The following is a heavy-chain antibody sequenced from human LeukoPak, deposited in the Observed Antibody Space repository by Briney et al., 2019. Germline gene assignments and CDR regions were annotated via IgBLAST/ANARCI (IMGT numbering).Heavy chain of an antibody. CDR3: ARSGGGLSYYYGSGSYYKH. D-gene: IGHD3-10*01. J-gene: IGHJ4*02. CDR2: IKQDGSEK. CDR1: GFTFSSYW. V-gene: IGHV3-7*01. Sequence: GGSLRLSCAASGFTFSSYWMSWVRQAPGKGLEWVANIKQDGSEKYYVDSVKGRFTISRDNAKNSLYLQMNSLRAEDTAVYYCARSGGGLSYYYGSGSYYKHWGQGTLVTVSS.